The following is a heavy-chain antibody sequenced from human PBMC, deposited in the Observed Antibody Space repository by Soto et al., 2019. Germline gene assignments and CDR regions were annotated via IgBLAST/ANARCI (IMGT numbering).Heavy chain of an antibody. CDR1: GFTCSSYD. D-gene: IGHD2-8*02. Sequence: PGGSLRLSCAASGFTCSSYDMSWVRQAPGKGLEWVSTILVAGSTHYPDSVKGRFAISRDISKNTVFLQMNSLTAGDTAVYYCAKETATGGGDFDICGQGTVVTVSS. J-gene: IGHJ3*02. CDR2: ILVAGST. CDR3: AKETATGGGDFDI. V-gene: IGHV3-23*01.